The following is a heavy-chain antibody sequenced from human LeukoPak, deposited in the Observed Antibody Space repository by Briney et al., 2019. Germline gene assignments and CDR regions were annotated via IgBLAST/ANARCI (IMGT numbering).Heavy chain of an antibody. V-gene: IGHV4-39*01. CDR3: ASHGSIGSSYLY. Sequence: SETLSLTCTVSGGSISSITYYWGWIRQPPGKGLEWIGSVYYSGSTYYNPSLKSRGIISVDTSKNQFSLRLSSVTAADTAVYCCASHGSIGSSYLYWGQGTLVTVSS. CDR2: VYYSGST. J-gene: IGHJ4*02. CDR1: GGSISSITYY. D-gene: IGHD4-11*01.